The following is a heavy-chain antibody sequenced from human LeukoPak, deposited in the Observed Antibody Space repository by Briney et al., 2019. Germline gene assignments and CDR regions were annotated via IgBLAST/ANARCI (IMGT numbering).Heavy chain of an antibody. J-gene: IGHJ3*02. CDR2: IYYSGST. CDR3: ASHFSSSWSYDAFDI. V-gene: IGHV4-59*08. Sequence: SETLSLTCTVSGGSISSYYWSWIRQPPGKGLEWIGYIYYSGSTNYNPSLKSRVTISVDTSKNQFSLKLSSVTAADTAVYYCASHFSSSWSYDAFDIWGQGTMVTVSS. CDR1: GGSISSYY. D-gene: IGHD6-13*01.